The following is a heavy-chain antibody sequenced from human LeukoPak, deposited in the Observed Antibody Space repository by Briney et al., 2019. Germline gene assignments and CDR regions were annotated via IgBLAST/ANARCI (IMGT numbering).Heavy chain of an antibody. CDR3: ATSRWLYNWFDP. V-gene: IGHV1-2*02. CDR1: GYTFTDYY. J-gene: IGHJ5*02. D-gene: IGHD4-23*01. Sequence: ASVKVSCKASGYTFTDYYIHWVRQAPGQGLEWMGCINPNSGGTYYAQKFQDRVTMTRDTSIFTDYMELSSLRSDDTAVFYCATSRWLYNWFDPWGQGTLVTVSS. CDR2: INPNSGGT.